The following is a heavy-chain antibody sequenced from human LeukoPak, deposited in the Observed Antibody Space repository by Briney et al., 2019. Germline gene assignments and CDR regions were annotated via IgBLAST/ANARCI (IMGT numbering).Heavy chain of an antibody. Sequence: SETLSLTCAVYGGSFSGYYWSWIRQPPGKGLAWIGDIDDSGKANLDPSLKSRVTMSVDMSKNQFSLKLSSVTAADTAVYYCGRDSGEGYNDFWGGNGRTYGMDVWAKGPRSPSP. J-gene: IGHJ6*02. CDR1: GGSFSGYY. CDR3: GRDSGEGYNDFWGGNGRTYGMDV. D-gene: IGHD3-3*01. V-gene: IGHV4-34*01. CDR2: IDDSGKA.